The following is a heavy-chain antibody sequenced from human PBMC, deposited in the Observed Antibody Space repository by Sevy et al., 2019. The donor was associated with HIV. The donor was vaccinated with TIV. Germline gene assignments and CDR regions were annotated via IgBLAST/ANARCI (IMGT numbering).Heavy chain of an antibody. CDR2: IIPIFGTA. D-gene: IGHD4-17*01. J-gene: IGHJ6*02. CDR3: ARDSYGGNSGDLYYYYYYGMDV. V-gene: IGHV1-69*13. Sequence: ASVKVSCKASGGTFSSYAISWVRQAPGQGLEWMGGIIPIFGTANYAQKFQGRVTITADESTSTAYMELSSLRSEDTAVYYCARDSYGGNSGDLYYYYYYGMDVWGQGTTVIVSS. CDR1: GGTFSSYA.